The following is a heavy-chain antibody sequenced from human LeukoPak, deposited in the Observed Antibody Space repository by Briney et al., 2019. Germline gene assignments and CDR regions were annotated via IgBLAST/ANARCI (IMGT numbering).Heavy chain of an antibody. CDR2: ISYDGTNQ. Sequence: PGGSLRLSCAASRFTFSSYDMHWVRQAPGKGLEWVAVISYDGTNQYYADSVKGRFTMSRDNSKNTLYLQMNSLRAEDTALCYCAKEAGYCSGGSCRYFDYWGQGTLVTVSS. CDR1: RFTFSSYD. CDR3: AKEAGYCSGGSCRYFDY. V-gene: IGHV3-30*18. J-gene: IGHJ4*02. D-gene: IGHD2-15*01.